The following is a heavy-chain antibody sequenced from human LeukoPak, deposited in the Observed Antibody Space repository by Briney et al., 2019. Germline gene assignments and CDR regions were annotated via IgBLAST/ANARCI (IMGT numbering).Heavy chain of an antibody. J-gene: IGHJ6*03. CDR2: FDPEDGET. CDR3: ATATAVEGYYYTDV. Sequence: GASVKVSCKVSGYTLTELSMHWVRQAPGKGLEWMGGFDPEDGETIYAQKFQGRVTMTEDTSTDTAYMELSSLRSEDTAVYYCATATAVEGYYYTDVWGKGTTVTVSS. V-gene: IGHV1-24*01. CDR1: GYTLTELS. D-gene: IGHD6-19*01.